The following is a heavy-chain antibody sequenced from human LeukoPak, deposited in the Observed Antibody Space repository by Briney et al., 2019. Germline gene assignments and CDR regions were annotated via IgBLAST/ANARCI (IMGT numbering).Heavy chain of an antibody. CDR2: IPYDGSTK. CDR3: AKVPSKMTTRTFDS. J-gene: IGHJ4*02. D-gene: IGHD5-24*01. V-gene: IGHV3-30*18. CDR1: GFTFSGYG. Sequence: GGSLRLSCAASGFTFSGYGMHWVRQAPGKGLEWVSVIPYDGSTKYYADSVQGRFTISRDNSKNILYLQMNSLRAEDTAVYYCAKVPSKMTTRTFDSWGRGTLVTVSS.